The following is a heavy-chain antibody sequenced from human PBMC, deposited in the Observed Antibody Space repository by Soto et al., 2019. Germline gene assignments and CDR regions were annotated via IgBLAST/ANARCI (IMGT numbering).Heavy chain of an antibody. J-gene: IGHJ4*02. CDR2: IIPIFGTA. CDR1: GGTFSSYA. Sequence: GASVKVSCKASGGTFSSYAISWVRQAPGQGLEWMGGIIPIFGTANYAQKFQGRVTITADKSTSTAYMELSSLRSEDTAVYYCARDLGGIAARSRFDYWGQGTLVTVSS. D-gene: IGHD6-6*01. V-gene: IGHV1-69*06. CDR3: ARDLGGIAARSRFDY.